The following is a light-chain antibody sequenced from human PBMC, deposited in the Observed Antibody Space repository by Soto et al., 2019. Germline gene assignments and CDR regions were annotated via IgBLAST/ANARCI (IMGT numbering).Light chain of an antibody. CDR2: DDN. Sequence: QSVLTQPPSVSAAPGQKVTISCSGSSSNIGNNYVSWYQQLPGTAPKVLIYDDNSRPSGIPDRFSGSKSGTSATLGITGLQTGDEADYYCATWDSSLRGVVFGGGTKVTVL. CDR1: SSNIGNNY. V-gene: IGLV1-51*01. J-gene: IGLJ2*01. CDR3: ATWDSSLRGVV.